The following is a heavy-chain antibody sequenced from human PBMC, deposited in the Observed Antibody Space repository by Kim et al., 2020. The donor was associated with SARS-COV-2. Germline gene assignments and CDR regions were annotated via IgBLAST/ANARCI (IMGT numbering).Heavy chain of an antibody. CDR3: AKVGFGYSYGNGLDV. CDR1: GIVFSEYS. Sequence: GGSLRLSCVASGIVFSEYSMHWVRQAPGKGLEWVAVMSHDGSGEHYGDSVKGRFSISRDNSKNTLFLQMNSLRVEDTAIYYCAKVGFGYSYGNGLDVWGRGTTVTGSS. CDR2: MSHDGSGE. V-gene: IGHV3-33*05. D-gene: IGHD5-12*01. J-gene: IGHJ6*02.